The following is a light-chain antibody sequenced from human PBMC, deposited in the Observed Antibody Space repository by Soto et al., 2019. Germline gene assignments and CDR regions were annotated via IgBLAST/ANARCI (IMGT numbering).Light chain of an antibody. V-gene: IGKV1-5*03. CDR2: KAS. J-gene: IGKJ4*01. CDR3: QQYESYSPLT. Sequence: IHVTQSTSTLSASVGDRVTITCRASQSISSWLAWYQQKPGKAPKLLIYKASGLESGVPSRFSGSGSGTDFTLTISSLQPDDFATYYCQQYESYSPLTFGGGTKVDIK. CDR1: QSISSW.